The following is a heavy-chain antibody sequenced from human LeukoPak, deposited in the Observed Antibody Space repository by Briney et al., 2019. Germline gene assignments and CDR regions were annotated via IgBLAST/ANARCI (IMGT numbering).Heavy chain of an antibody. CDR1: GGTFSSYA. J-gene: IGHJ6*02. D-gene: IGHD7-27*01. Sequence: GASVKVSCKASGGTFSSYAISWVRQAPGQGLEWMGGIIPIFGTANYAQKFQGRVTITADESTSTAYMELSSLRSEDTAVYYCAREAPWDYYYGMDVWGQGTTVTVSS. CDR2: IIPIFGTA. V-gene: IGHV1-69*13. CDR3: AREAPWDYYYGMDV.